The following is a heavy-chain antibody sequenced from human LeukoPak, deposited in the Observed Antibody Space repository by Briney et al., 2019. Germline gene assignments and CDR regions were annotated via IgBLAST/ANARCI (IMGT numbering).Heavy chain of an antibody. V-gene: IGHV3-11*01. Sequence: GGSLTLSCAASRFTFSDYYMSWLRQAPGRELEWVSYISSSGSTIYYADSVKGRFTISRDNAKNSLYLQMNSLRAEDTAVYYCASIIGSSGYYYVGNWYFALWGRGTLVTVSS. J-gene: IGHJ2*01. CDR2: ISSSGSTI. CDR3: ASIIGSSGYYYVGNWYFAL. D-gene: IGHD3-22*01. CDR1: RFTFSDYY.